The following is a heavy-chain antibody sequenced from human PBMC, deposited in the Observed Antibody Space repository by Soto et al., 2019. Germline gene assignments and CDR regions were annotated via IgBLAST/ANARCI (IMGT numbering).Heavy chain of an antibody. V-gene: IGHV3-33*01. CDR2: IWYDGSNK. CDR3: ARDYVVVVVAASAGYGMDV. CDR1: GFTFSSYG. J-gene: IGHJ6*02. D-gene: IGHD2-15*01. Sequence: GGSLRLSCAASGFTFSSYGMHWVRQAPGKGLEWVAVIWYDGSNKYYADSVKGRFTISRDNSKNTLYLQMNSLRAGDTAVYYCARDYVVVVVAASAGYGMDVWGQGTTVTVSS.